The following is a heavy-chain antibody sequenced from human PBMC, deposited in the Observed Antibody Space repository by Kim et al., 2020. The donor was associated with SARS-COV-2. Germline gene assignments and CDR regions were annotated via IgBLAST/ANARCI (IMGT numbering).Heavy chain of an antibody. CDR1: GGSISSSSYY. CDR2: IYYSGST. J-gene: IGHJ4*02. Sequence: SETLSLTCTVSGGSISSSSYYWGWIRQPPGKGLEWIGSIYYSGSTYYNPSLKSRVTISVDTSKNQFSLKLSSVTAADTAVYYCARDHRPLYYYDSSGYFDYWGQGTLVTVSS. CDR3: ARDHRPLYYYDSSGYFDY. V-gene: IGHV4-39*07. D-gene: IGHD3-22*01.